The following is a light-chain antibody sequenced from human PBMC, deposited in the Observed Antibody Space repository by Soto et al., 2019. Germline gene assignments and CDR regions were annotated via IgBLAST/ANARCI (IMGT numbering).Light chain of an antibody. CDR3: QQYENLPT. CDR2: DAS. V-gene: IGKV1-33*01. J-gene: IGKJ5*01. Sequence: DIQMTQSPSTLSASVGDRVVITFRASQSITTWLAWYQQKPGKAPKLLIYDASNLEAGVPSRFRGSGSGTDFTFTISRLQPEDIATYYCQQYENLPTFGQGTRLEIK. CDR1: QSITTW.